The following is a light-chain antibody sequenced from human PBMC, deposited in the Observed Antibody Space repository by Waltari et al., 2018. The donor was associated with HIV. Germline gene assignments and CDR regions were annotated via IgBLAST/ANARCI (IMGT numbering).Light chain of an antibody. V-gene: IGKV1-39*01. CDR3: QQSSNLPWT. Sequence: DIQMTQSPSSLSASVGDRVTITCRTSQTITNLVHWYQQKPGKAPRLLIYVVSSLSSGVPSRFSGSGSGTEFTLTINNLQPEDFAVYDCQQSSNLPWTFGQGTRVEVK. CDR2: VVS. J-gene: IGKJ1*01. CDR1: QTITNL.